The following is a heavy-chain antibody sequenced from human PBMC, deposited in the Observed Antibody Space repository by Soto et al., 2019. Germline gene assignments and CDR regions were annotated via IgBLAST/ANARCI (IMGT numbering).Heavy chain of an antibody. J-gene: IGHJ4*02. CDR3: ARWGFRGGYSYAEHYFDY. CDR2: IIPIFGTA. Sequence: QVQLVQSGAEVKKPGSSVKVSCKASGGTFSSYAISWVRQAPGHGLEWMGGIIPIFGTANYAQKFQGRVTITADESTSTAYMELSSLRSEDTAVYYCARWGFRGGYSYAEHYFDYWGQGTLVTVSS. D-gene: IGHD5-18*01. V-gene: IGHV1-69*01. CDR1: GGTFSSYA.